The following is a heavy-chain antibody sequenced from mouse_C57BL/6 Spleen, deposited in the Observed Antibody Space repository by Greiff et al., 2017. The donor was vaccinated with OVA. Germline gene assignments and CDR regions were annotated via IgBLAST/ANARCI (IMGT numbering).Heavy chain of an antibody. J-gene: IGHJ4*01. CDR3: ARDNYSNYGAMDY. V-gene: IGHV3-6*01. D-gene: IGHD2-5*01. CDR2: ISYDGRN. CDR1: GYSITSGYY. Sequence: VQLKESGPGLVKPSQSLSLTCSVTGYSITSGYYWNWIRQFPGNKLEWMGYISYDGRNNYNPSLQNRISITRDTSKNPFFLKLNSVTTEDTATYYCARDNYSNYGAMDYWGQGTSVTVSS.